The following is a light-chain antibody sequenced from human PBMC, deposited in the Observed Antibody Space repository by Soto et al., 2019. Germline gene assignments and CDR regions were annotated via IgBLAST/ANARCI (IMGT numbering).Light chain of an antibody. Sequence: EIVLTQYPATLSLSPGERATLSCGGSQSVSSYLAWYQQKPGQAPRLLIYDASSRATGIPDRLSGSGSGTDFTLTISRLETQDFAVYYCQQYGSSPPSITFGQGTRLEIK. V-gene: IGKV3D-20*01. J-gene: IGKJ5*01. CDR3: QQYGSSPPSIT. CDR2: DAS. CDR1: QSVSSY.